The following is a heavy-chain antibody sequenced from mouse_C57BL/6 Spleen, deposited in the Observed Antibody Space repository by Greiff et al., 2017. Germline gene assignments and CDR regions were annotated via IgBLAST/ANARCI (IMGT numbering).Heavy chain of an antibody. Sequence: QVQLQQPGAELVKPGASVKLSCKASGYTFTSYWMHWVKQRPGRGLGWIGRIDPNSGGTKYNEKFKSKATLTVDKPSSTAYMQLSSLTSEDSAVYYCARSGYYGSRSYFDVWGTGTTVTVSS. J-gene: IGHJ1*03. V-gene: IGHV1-72*01. D-gene: IGHD1-1*01. CDR3: ARSGYYGSRSYFDV. CDR1: GYTFTSYW. CDR2: IDPNSGGT.